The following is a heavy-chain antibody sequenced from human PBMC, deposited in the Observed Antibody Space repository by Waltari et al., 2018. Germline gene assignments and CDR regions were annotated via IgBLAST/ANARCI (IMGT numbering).Heavy chain of an antibody. D-gene: IGHD3-10*01. CDR1: GGTFSSYA. CDR3: ARESVYYYGSGSPNWFDP. J-gene: IGHJ5*02. CDR2: IIPIFGTA. V-gene: IGHV1-69*01. Sequence: QVQLVQSGAEVKKPGSSVKVSCKASGGTFSSYAISWVRQAPGQGLEWMGGIIPIFGTANYAQKFQGRVTITADESTSTAYMELSSLRSEDTAVYYCARESVYYYGSGSPNWFDPWGQGTLVTVSS.